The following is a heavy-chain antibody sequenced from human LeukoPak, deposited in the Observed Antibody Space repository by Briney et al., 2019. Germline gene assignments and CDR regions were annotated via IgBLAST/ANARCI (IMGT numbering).Heavy chain of an antibody. CDR2: ISSSGRYT. D-gene: IGHD3-10*01. V-gene: IGHV3-23*01. CDR3: ARSPLYGSGSYYHDY. Sequence: GGSLRLSCAVSGFTFSNYGMSWVRQAPGKGLEWVSAISSSGRYTSYADSVKGRFTISRDNSKNTLYLQMNSLRTEDTAVYYCARSPLYGSGSYYHDYWGQGTLVTVSS. J-gene: IGHJ4*02. CDR1: GFTFSNYG.